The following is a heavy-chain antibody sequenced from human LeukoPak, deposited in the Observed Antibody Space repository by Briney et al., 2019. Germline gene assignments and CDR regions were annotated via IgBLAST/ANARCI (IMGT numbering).Heavy chain of an antibody. V-gene: IGHV3-23*01. CDR1: GLTFSSYA. Sequence: GGSLRLSCAVSGLTFSSYAMSWVRQAPGKGLEWVSAISGSGGTTYFADSLKGRFTISRDNSKNTLYLQMNSLRAEDTAVYYCARAYYYYYMDVWGKGTTVTVSS. CDR2: ISGSGGTT. CDR3: ARAYYYYYMDV. J-gene: IGHJ6*03.